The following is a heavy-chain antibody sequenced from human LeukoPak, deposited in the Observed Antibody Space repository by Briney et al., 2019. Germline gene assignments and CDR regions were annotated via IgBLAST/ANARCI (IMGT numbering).Heavy chain of an antibody. J-gene: IGHJ4*02. CDR1: GFTFSTYA. CDR3: ARDYYGSGIDY. Sequence: GGSLRLSCAASGFTFSTYAVSWVRQAPGKGLEWVSSISGSGGSTSYADSVKGRFTISRDNSKNTLYLQMNSLRAEDTAIYYCARDYYGSGIDYWGQGTLVTVSS. D-gene: IGHD3-10*01. CDR2: ISGSGGST. V-gene: IGHV3-23*01.